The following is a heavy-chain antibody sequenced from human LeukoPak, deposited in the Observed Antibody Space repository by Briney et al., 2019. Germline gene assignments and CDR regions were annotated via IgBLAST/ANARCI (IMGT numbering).Heavy chain of an antibody. Sequence: SETLSLTCTVSGGSISSGGYYWSWIRQHPGKGLEWIGYIYYSGSTYYNPSLKSRVTISVDTSKNQFSLKLSSVTAADTAVYYCARXRLGXVIDYWGQGTLVTVSS. CDR3: ARXRLGXVIDY. V-gene: IGHV4-31*03. J-gene: IGHJ4*02. CDR2: IYYSGST. D-gene: IGHD2-21*01. CDR1: GGSISSGGYY.